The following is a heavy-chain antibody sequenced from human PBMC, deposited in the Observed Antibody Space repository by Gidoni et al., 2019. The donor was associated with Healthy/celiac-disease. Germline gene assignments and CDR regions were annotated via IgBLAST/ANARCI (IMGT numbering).Heavy chain of an antibody. CDR3: HGRGDGYCSSTSCYSSWFDP. CDR2: IIPILGIA. V-gene: IGHV1-69*02. Sequence: QVQLVQSGAEVKQPGSSVKVSCKASGGTSSSYTISCVRQAPGQGLEWMGRIIPILGIANYAQKFQGRVTITADKSTSTAYMELSSLRSEDTAVYYCHGRGDGYCSSTSCYSSWFDPWGQGTLVTVSS. J-gene: IGHJ5*02. CDR1: GGTSSSYT. D-gene: IGHD2-2*02.